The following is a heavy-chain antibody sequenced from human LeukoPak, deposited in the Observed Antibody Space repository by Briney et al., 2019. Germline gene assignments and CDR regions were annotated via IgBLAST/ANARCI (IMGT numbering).Heavy chain of an antibody. CDR2: ISSSGSTI. J-gene: IGHJ4*02. Sequence: PGGSLRLSCAASGFTFSSYEMNWVRQAPGKGLEWVSYISSSGSTIYYADSVKGRFTISRDNSKNTLYLQMNSLRAEDTAVYYCAKDKSLAEMSGSYPDDYWGQGTLVTVSS. D-gene: IGHD1-26*01. CDR3: AKDKSLAEMSGSYPDDY. V-gene: IGHV3-48*03. CDR1: GFTFSSYE.